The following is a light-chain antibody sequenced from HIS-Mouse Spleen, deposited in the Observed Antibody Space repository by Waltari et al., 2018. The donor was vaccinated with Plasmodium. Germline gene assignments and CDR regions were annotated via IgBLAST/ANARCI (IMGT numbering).Light chain of an antibody. Sequence: SYELTQPPSVSVSPGQTASITCPGAKLGDKYACWYQQKPGQSPVLVIYQDSKRPSGIPERFSGSNSGNTATLTISETQAMDEADYYCQAWDSSTVVFGGGTKLTVL. CDR3: QAWDSSTVV. V-gene: IGLV3-1*01. J-gene: IGLJ2*01. CDR1: KLGDKY. CDR2: QDS.